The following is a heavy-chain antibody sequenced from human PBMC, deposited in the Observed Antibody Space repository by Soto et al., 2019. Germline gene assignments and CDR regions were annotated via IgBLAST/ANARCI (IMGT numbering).Heavy chain of an antibody. D-gene: IGHD5-12*01. CDR1: GFTFSSYA. Sequence: SLRLSCAASGFTFSSYAMHWVRQAPGKGLEWVAVISYDGSNKYYADSVKGRFTISRDNSKNTLYLQMNSLRTEDTAVYYCANHPPRGNKYAPADYWGQGTLVTVSS. J-gene: IGHJ4*02. CDR2: ISYDGSNK. V-gene: IGHV3-30-3*01. CDR3: ANHPPRGNKYAPADY.